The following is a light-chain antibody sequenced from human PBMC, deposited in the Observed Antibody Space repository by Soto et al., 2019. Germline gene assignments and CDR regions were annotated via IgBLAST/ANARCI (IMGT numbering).Light chain of an antibody. CDR3: SLYTSENTYV. J-gene: IGLJ1*01. Sequence: QSVLTQPPSVSGAPGQRVTISCTGSSSNIGAHYDVHWYQQPPGTAPKLIVYEASNRPSGVPDRFSGSKSGNTASLTISGLQAADEADYYCSLYTSENTYVFGTGTKVTVL. CDR2: EAS. CDR1: SSNIGAHYD. V-gene: IGLV1-40*01.